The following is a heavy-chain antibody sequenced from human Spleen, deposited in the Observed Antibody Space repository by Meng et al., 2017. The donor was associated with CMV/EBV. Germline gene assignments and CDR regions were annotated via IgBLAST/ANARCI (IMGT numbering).Heavy chain of an antibody. CDR1: GFSFITYN. J-gene: IGHJ3*02. CDR3: ARYWLSNDAFDI. V-gene: IGHV4-59*01. Sequence: LRLSCTASGFSFITYNMNWVRQAPGKGLEWIGYIYYSGSTNYNPSLKSRVTISVDTSKNQFSLKLSSVTAADTAVYYCARYWLSNDAFDIWGQGTMVTVSS. D-gene: IGHD3-22*01. CDR2: IYYSGST.